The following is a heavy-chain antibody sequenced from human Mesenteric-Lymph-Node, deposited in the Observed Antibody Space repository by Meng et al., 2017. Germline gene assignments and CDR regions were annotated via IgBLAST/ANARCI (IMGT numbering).Heavy chain of an antibody. Sequence: SCAISGDSVSSNSAAWNWIRQSPSRGLEWLGRTYYRSKWYNDYAVSVKSRITINPDTSKNQFSLQLNSVTPEDTAVYYCARDLRQLANFDYWGQGNLVNGAS. CDR3: ARDLRQLANFDY. J-gene: IGHJ4*01. CDR2: TYYRSKWYN. CDR1: GDSVSSNSAA. V-gene: IGHV6-1*01. D-gene: IGHD6-13*01.